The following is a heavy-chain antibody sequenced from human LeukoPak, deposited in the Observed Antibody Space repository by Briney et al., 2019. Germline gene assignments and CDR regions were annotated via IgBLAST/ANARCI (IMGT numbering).Heavy chain of an antibody. CDR3: ARDFGASSGWREFDY. J-gene: IGHJ4*02. CDR2: ISSSSSTI. D-gene: IGHD6-19*01. Sequence: GGSLRLSCAASGFTFSSYEMNWVRQAPGKGLEWVSYISSSSSTIYYADSVKGRFTISRDNAKNSLYLQMNSLRAEDTAVYYCARDFGASSGWREFDYWGQGTLVTVSS. CDR1: GFTFSSYE. V-gene: IGHV3-48*03.